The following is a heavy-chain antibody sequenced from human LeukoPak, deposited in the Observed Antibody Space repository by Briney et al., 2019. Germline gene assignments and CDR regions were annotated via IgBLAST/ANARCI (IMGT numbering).Heavy chain of an antibody. CDR2: INHSGST. CDR1: GGSFSGYY. CDR3: ARLPGSPKWYYFDY. D-gene: IGHD3-10*01. Sequence: PSETLSLTCAVYGGSFSGYYWSWIRQPPGKGLEWIGEINHSGSTNYNPSLKSRVTISVDTSKNQFSLKLNYVIAADAAVYYCARLPGSPKWYYFDYWGQGTLVTVSS. J-gene: IGHJ4*02. V-gene: IGHV4-34*01.